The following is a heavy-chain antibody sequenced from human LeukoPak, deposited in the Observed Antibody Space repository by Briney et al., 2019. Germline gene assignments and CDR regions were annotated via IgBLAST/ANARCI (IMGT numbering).Heavy chain of an antibody. CDR1: GFTFNNYW. J-gene: IGHJ4*02. V-gene: IGHV3-7*05. Sequence: GGSLGLSCVASGFTFNNYWMNWVRQAPGRGLEWVANIREDGSEKNYVDSVKGRFTISRENAKNSLYLQMDNLRAEDTAVYYCANWIGSSSRDYWGQGTLVTVSS. CDR3: ANWIGSSSRDY. D-gene: IGHD6-6*01. CDR2: IREDGSEK.